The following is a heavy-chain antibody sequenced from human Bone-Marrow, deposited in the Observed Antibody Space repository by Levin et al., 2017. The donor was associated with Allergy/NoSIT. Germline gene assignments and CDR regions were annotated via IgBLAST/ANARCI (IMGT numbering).Heavy chain of an antibody. CDR1: GGSISSYY. V-gene: IGHV4-59*01. J-gene: IGHJ3*02. D-gene: IGHD2-15*01. CDR2: IYYSGST. CDR3: ARTPSACSGGSCYSVNAFDI. Sequence: SETLSLTCTVSGGSISSYYWSWIRQPPGKGLEWIGYIYYSGSTNYNPSLKSRVTISVDTSKNQFSLKLSSVTAADTAVYYCARTPSACSGGSCYSVNAFDIWGQGTMVTVSS.